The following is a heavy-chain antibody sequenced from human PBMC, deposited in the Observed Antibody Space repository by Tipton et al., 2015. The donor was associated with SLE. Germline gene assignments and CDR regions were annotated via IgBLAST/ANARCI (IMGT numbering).Heavy chain of an antibody. V-gene: IGHV4-4*02. CDR3: ARRGSRRGGDFDY. CDR1: GGSISNNYW. D-gene: IGHD1-14*01. Sequence: TLSLTCAVSGGSISNNYWWSWVRQSPEKGLEWIGEIYHSGTTKYNPSLVSRVTMSVDTSKNQFSLKLSSVTAADTAVYYCARRGSRRGGDFDYWGQGTLVTVSS. J-gene: IGHJ4*02. CDR2: IYHSGTT.